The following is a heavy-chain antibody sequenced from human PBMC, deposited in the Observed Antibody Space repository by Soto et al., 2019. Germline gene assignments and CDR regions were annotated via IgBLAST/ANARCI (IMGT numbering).Heavy chain of an antibody. Sequence: PSETLSLTCAVSCGSITSYYWSWIRQSPGKGLEWIGYIYSGGSISYNPSLRSRVTILLDTSKNQFSLRLTSATAADTAVYYCAKVDIGVYAFDIWGHGTMVTVSS. V-gene: IGHV4-59*01. CDR1: CGSITSYY. CDR3: AKVDIGVYAFDI. D-gene: IGHD3-9*01. CDR2: IYSGGSI. J-gene: IGHJ3*02.